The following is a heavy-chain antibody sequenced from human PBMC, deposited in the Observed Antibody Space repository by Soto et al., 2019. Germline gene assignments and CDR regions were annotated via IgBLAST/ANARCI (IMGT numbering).Heavy chain of an antibody. J-gene: IGHJ4*02. V-gene: IGHV4-31*03. CDR3: AREGCDGGTNGVCRNYYFDY. CDR2: IYYSGST. Sequence: SETLSLTCTVSGGSISSGGYYWSWIRQHPGKGLEWIGYIYYSGSTYYNPSLKSRVTISVDTSKNQFSLKLSSVTAADTAVYYCAREGCDGGTNGVCRNYYFDYWGQGTLVTVSS. D-gene: IGHD2-8*01. CDR1: GGSISSGGYY.